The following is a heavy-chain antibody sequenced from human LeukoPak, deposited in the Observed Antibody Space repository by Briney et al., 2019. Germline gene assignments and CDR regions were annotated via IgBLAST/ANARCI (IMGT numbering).Heavy chain of an antibody. CDR1: GFTFRAYS. J-gene: IGHJ4*02. CDR3: SSDVNWGFDY. V-gene: IGHV3-48*04. CDR2: IRDRVRGSGIVR. D-gene: IGHD7-27*01. Sequence: GALRHSCVASGFTFRAYSRNWVRQAPGRGVEGMSHIRDRVRGSGIVRSYGESVMRRLTISRKDAQNSLYLHMDVLRAADMAFYDCSSDVNWGFDYWGQGTLVTVSS.